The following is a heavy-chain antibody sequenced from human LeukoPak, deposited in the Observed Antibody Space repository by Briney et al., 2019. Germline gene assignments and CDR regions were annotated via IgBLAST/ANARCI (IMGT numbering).Heavy chain of an antibody. CDR1: GFTFSSYE. D-gene: IGHD3-10*01. V-gene: IGHV3-48*03. Sequence: GGSLRLSCAASGFTFSSYEMNWVRQAPGKGLEWVSYISSSGYTIYYADSVKGRFTISRDNAKNSLYLQMNSLRVEDTAVYYCARVLSSPDMVRGVANYYYYYYMDVWGKGTTVTIS. J-gene: IGHJ6*03. CDR2: ISSSGYTI. CDR3: ARVLSSPDMVRGVANYYYYYYMDV.